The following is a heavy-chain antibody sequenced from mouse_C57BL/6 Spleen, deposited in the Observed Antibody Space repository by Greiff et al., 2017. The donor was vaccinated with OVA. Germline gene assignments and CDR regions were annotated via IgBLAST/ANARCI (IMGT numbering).Heavy chain of an antibody. CDR1: GYTFTSYG. CDR2: IYPRSGNT. D-gene: IGHD2-4*01. V-gene: IGHV1-81*01. J-gene: IGHJ3*01. CDR3: ARDDYDYDGGLFAY. Sequence: VQLQQSGAELARPGASVKLSCKASGYTFTSYGISWVKQRTGQGLEWIGEIYPRSGNTYYNEKFKGKATLTADKSSSTAYMELRSLTSEDSAVYFCARDDYDYDGGLFAYWGQGTLVTVSA.